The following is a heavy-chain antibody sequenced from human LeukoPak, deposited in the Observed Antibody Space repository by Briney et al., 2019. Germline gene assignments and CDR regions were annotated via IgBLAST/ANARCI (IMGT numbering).Heavy chain of an antibody. Sequence: GGSLRLSCAASGFSFSRYGMHWVRQAPGKGLEWVAAISYDGSNKYYADSVKGRFTISRDNSKNTLYLRMNSLRAEDTAVYYCAKETHGYNSPVNYWGQGTLVTVSS. D-gene: IGHD5-24*01. CDR1: GFSFSRYG. CDR2: ISYDGSNK. V-gene: IGHV3-30*18. J-gene: IGHJ4*02. CDR3: AKETHGYNSPVNY.